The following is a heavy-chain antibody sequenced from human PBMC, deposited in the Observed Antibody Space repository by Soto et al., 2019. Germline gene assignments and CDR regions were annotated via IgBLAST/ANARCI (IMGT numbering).Heavy chain of an antibody. J-gene: IGHJ4*02. D-gene: IGHD3-22*01. CDR3: ARSLYYYDSSGYLY. CDR1: GFTFSDYF. V-gene: IGHV3-11*01. Sequence: SLRLSCAASGFTFSDYFMSWFRQAPGKGLEWVSYISSSGSTIYYADSVKGRFTISRDNAKNSLYLQMNSLRAEDTAVYYCARSLYYYDSSGYLYWGQGTLVTVSS. CDR2: ISSSGSTI.